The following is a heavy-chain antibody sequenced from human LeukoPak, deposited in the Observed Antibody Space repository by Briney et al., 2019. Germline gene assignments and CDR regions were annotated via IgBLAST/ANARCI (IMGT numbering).Heavy chain of an antibody. Sequence: ASVKVSCKASGYTFTSYGISWVRQAPGQGLEWMGWISAYNGNTNYAQKLQGRVTMTRDTSISTAYMELSRLRSGDTAVYYCARSRIMITFGGVIVKEIALGYWGQGTLVTVSS. J-gene: IGHJ4*02. V-gene: IGHV1-18*01. CDR1: GYTFTSYG. CDR2: ISAYNGNT. D-gene: IGHD3-16*02. CDR3: ARSRIMITFGGVIVKEIALGY.